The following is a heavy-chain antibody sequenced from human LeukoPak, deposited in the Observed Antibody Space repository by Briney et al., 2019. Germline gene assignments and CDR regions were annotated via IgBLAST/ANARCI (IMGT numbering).Heavy chain of an antibody. J-gene: IGHJ6*02. CDR2: ISCNGSSI. CDR3: AKDSRIIVGATTPYYYGMDV. V-gene: IGHV3-9*01. CDR1: GFTFGSYA. Sequence: GGSLRLSCAASGFTFGSYAMHWVRQAPGKGLEWVSVISCNGSSIGYADSVKGRFTISRDNSKNSLYLQMNSLRAEDTALYYCAKDSRIIVGATTPYYYGMDVWGQGTTVTVSS. D-gene: IGHD1-26*01.